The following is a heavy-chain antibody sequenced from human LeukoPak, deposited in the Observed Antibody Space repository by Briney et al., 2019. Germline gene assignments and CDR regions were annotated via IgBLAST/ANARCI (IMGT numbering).Heavy chain of an antibody. CDR2: IIPFFGTA. Sequence: ASGKVSYKASGGTFSSYANSGVRQAPRQGLEWMGGIIPFFGTANYAQKLQGRVTVTADESTSTAYMELSSLRSEDTAVYYCAGGVVVVAATPLGYYYGMDVWGKGTTVTVSS. CDR3: AGGVVVVAATPLGYYYGMDV. J-gene: IGHJ6*04. CDR1: GGTFSSYA. V-gene: IGHV1-69*01. D-gene: IGHD2-15*01.